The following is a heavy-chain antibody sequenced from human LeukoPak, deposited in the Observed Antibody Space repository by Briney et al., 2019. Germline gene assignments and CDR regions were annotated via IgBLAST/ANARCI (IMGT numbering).Heavy chain of an antibody. CDR3: ARAPAYCGGDCYFY. CDR1: GYIFNDYY. J-gene: IGHJ4*02. CDR2: KNPKNGGT. V-gene: IGHV1-2*06. D-gene: IGHD2-21*02. Sequence: ASVKVSCKASGYIFNDYYMHWVRQAPGQGLESMGQKNPKNGGTYYSQKFQGRVTMTRDTSITTAYMELTRLRSDDTAVYYCARAPAYCGGDCYFYWGQGTLVTVSS.